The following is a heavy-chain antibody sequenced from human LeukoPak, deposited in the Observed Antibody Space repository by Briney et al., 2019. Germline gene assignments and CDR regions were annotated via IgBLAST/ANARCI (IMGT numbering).Heavy chain of an antibody. D-gene: IGHD6-19*01. CDR2: IYYSGST. V-gene: IGHV4-39*01. Sequence: PSETLSLTCTVSGGSISSSSYYWVWIRQPPGKGLEWIGSIYYSGSTYYNPSLKSRVTISVDTSKNQFSLKLSSVTAADTAVYYCASLDREPIAVAVWGQGTLVTVSS. J-gene: IGHJ4*02. CDR3: ASLDREPIAVAV. CDR1: GGSISSSSYY.